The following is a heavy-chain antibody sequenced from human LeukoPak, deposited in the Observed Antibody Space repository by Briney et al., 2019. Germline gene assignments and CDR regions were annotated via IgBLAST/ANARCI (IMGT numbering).Heavy chain of an antibody. Sequence: GGSLRLSCAASGFTFRSYSMNGVRQAPGKGLEGVSLISSSGRYIYYAGPVKGRFTISRDNAKNSLYLQMTSLRAEDTAVYYCAREYCSGGTCLPPTWGQGTLVTVSS. J-gene: IGHJ5*02. CDR3: AREYCSGGTCLPPT. CDR2: ISSSGRYI. CDR1: GFTFRSYS. D-gene: IGHD2-15*01. V-gene: IGHV3-21*01.